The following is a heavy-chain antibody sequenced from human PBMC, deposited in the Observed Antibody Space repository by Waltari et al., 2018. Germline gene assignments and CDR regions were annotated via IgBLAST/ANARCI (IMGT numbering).Heavy chain of an antibody. Sequence: EVQLLESGGGVVQTGGSLRLPCAPSGFTFRYSGMGWVRQAPGKGREWVSSIDGSGITTKYADSVEGRFTISRDNSKNRLYLEMHSLRPEDTAVYYCAKVMGGPGSHLYAMDVWGQGTTVTVPS. CDR1: GFTFRYSG. D-gene: IGHD3-10*01. V-gene: IGHV3-23*01. CDR3: AKVMGGPGSHLYAMDV. J-gene: IGHJ6*02. CDR2: IDGSGITT.